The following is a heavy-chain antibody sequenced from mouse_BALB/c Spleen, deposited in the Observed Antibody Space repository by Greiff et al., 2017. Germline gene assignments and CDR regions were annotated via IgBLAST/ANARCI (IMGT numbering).Heavy chain of an antibody. V-gene: IGHV2-9*02. Sequence: QVQLKESGPGLVAPSQSLSITCTVSGYSLTSYDVHWVRQPPGKGLEWMGVVWAGGSANYNSAHMSRLSISNDNSKSQGFSKMNSLQTDDAAMYFCARADGYSYAMDYWGQGTSVTVSS. D-gene: IGHD2-3*01. CDR3: ARADGYSYAMDY. CDR2: VWAGGSA. J-gene: IGHJ4*01. CDR1: GYSLTSYD.